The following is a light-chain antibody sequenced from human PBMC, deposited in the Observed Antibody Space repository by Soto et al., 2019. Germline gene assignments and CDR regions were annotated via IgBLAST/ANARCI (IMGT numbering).Light chain of an antibody. CDR3: SSYTSSSTLEV. CDR1: SSDVGGYNY. J-gene: IGLJ1*01. Sequence: QSALTHPASVSGSPGQSITISCNGTSSDVGGYNYVSWYQQHPGKAPKLMIYDVSNRPSGVSNRFSGSKSGNTASLTISGLQAEDEADYYCSSYTSSSTLEVFGTGTKVTVL. V-gene: IGLV2-14*01. CDR2: DVS.